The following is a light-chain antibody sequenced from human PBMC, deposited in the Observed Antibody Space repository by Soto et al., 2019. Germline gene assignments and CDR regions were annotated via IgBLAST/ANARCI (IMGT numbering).Light chain of an antibody. J-gene: IGLJ1*01. Sequence: QSALTQPRSVSGSPGQSVTISCTVTSSDIGGFNYVSWYQQHPGKVPKLMIYDVTKRPSGVPDRFSASKSGNTASLTISGLQAEDEADCCSYAGSYTFVFGTGTKVTV. V-gene: IGLV2-11*01. CDR2: DVT. CDR1: SSDIGGFNY. CDR3: CSYAGSYTFV.